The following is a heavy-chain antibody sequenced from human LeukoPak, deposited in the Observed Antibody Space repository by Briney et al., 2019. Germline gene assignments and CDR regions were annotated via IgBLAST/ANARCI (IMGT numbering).Heavy chain of an antibody. CDR2: INHDGSNT. D-gene: IGHD2-15*01. V-gene: IGHV3-74*01. J-gene: IGHJ5*02. CDR3: VRGGPSTWS. Sequence: GGSLRLSCAASGFTFKLYWMHWVRHVPGGGPVWVSRINHDGSNTIYADSVRGLFTISRDDAKNSLYLQMNDLRAEDTAVYYCVRGGPSTWSWGQGTLVTVSS. CDR1: GFTFKLYW.